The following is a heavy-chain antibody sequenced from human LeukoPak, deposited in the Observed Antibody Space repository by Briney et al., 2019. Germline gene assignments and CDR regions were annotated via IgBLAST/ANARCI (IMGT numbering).Heavy chain of an antibody. CDR1: GFTVSSNY. J-gene: IGHJ6*02. Sequence: GGSLRPSCAASGFTVSSNYMSWVRQAPGKGLEWVSVIYTGGSTYYADSVRGRFTISRDNSKNTLYLQMNSLRAEDTAVYYCATSDYADGMDVWGQGTTVTVSS. CDR2: IYTGGST. CDR3: ATSDYADGMDV. V-gene: IGHV3-53*01. D-gene: IGHD4-17*01.